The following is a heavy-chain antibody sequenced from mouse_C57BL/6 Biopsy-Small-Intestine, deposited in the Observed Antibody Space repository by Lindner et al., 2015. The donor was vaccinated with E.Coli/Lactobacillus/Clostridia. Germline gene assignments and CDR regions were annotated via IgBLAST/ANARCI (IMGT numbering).Heavy chain of an antibody. D-gene: IGHD1-3*01. Sequence: VQLQESGAELVRPGTSVKVSCKASGYVFTNYLIEWVKQRPGQGLEWIGVISPGSGGTNYNEKFKVKATLTADISSSTAYMQLSSLTSEDSAVYFCVCPHYTGYNYEYADYWGQGTTLTVSS. CDR1: GYVFTNYL. J-gene: IGHJ2*01. CDR3: VCPHYTGYNYEYADY. V-gene: IGHV1-54*01. CDR2: ISPGSGGT.